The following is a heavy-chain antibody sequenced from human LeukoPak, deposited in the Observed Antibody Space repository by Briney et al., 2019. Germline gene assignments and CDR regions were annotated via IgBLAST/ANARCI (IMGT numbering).Heavy chain of an antibody. J-gene: IGHJ4*02. D-gene: IGHD2-8*02. CDR3: AKERLVSHTAGFDS. CDR1: GFTFSSYA. CDR2: ISVSSGTT. V-gene: IGHV3-23*01. Sequence: PGGSLILSCAASGFTFSSYAMSWVRQAPGKGLEWVSVISVSSGTTYYADSVKGRFTISRDNSNSTLYLQMNSLRAEDTATYYCAKERLVSHTAGFDSWGQGTLVTVSS.